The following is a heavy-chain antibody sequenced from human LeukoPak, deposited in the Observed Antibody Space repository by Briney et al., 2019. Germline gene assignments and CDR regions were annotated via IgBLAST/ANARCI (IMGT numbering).Heavy chain of an antibody. V-gene: IGHV4-30-2*01. CDR2: IYHSGST. D-gene: IGHD6-13*01. Sequence: SQTLSLTCAVSGGSISSGGYSWNWIRQPPGKGLEWIGYIYHSGSTYYNPSLKSRVTILINTSKNQFSLRLSSVTAADTAVYYCARDTRAAATPDYWGQGTLVTVSS. J-gene: IGHJ4*02. CDR1: GGSISSGGYS. CDR3: ARDTRAAATPDY.